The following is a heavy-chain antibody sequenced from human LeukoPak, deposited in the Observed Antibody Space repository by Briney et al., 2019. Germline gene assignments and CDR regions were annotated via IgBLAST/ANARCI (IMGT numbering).Heavy chain of an antibody. CDR2: IYYTGSA. V-gene: IGHV4-39*02. J-gene: IGHJ4*02. Sequence: AETLSLTCTVAGGSINNNIYYWGWIRQPPGKGLEWIGSIYYTGSAYYNPSLKSRLTISVDTSKHHFSLKLSSVTAADTAVYHCARHSLSEGSGWLYYFDYWSQGTLVTVSS. CDR1: GGSINNNIYY. CDR3: ARHSLSEGSGWLYYFDY. D-gene: IGHD6-19*01.